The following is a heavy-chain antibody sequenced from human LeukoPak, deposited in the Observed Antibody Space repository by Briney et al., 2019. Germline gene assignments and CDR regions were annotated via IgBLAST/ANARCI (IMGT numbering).Heavy chain of an antibody. CDR3: ARPPWGIAAAAMDV. D-gene: IGHD6-13*01. J-gene: IGHJ6*03. CDR2: ISGGSTYI. V-gene: IGHV3-21*01. Sequence: GGSLRLSCAASGFTFSSYGMHWVRQAPGKGLEWVSSISGGSTYIYYADSVKGRFTISRDNAKNSLYLQMNSLRAEDTAVYFCARPPWGIAAAAMDVWGKGTTVTVSS. CDR1: GFTFSSYG.